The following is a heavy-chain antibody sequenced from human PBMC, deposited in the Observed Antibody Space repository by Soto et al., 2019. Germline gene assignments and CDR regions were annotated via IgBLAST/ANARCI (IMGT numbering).Heavy chain of an antibody. D-gene: IGHD1-26*01. CDR2: ISSSSSYI. V-gene: IGHV3-21*01. CDR1: GFTFSSYS. Sequence: SGGSLRLSCAASGFTFSSYSMNWVRQAPGKGLEWVSSISSSSSYIYYADSVKGRFTISRDNAKNSLYLQMNSLRAEDTAVYYCAREVGATRMNYYYYGMDVWGQGTTVTVSS. CDR3: AREVGATRMNYYYYGMDV. J-gene: IGHJ6*02.